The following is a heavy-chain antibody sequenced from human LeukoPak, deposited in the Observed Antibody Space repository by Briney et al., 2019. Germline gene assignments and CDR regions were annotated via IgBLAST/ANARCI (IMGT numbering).Heavy chain of an antibody. V-gene: IGHV3-30*04. CDR2: IYYDGSLN. CDR3: ARDGDDSTGFSDY. Sequence: GGSMRLSCAASGFTFSTNAMHWVRQAPGKGLEWGAVIYYDGSLNNYADSVKGRFSISRDNSKNTLYLQMNSLRPEDTAVYYCARDGDDSTGFSDYWGHGTLVTVSS. J-gene: IGHJ4*01. D-gene: IGHD3-22*01. CDR1: GFTFSTNA.